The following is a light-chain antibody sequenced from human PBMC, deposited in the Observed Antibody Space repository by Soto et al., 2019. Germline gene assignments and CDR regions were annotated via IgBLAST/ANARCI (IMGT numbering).Light chain of an antibody. CDR3: QSSGSSISAL. Sequence: QSALTQPPSVSGAPGQWVTISCTGSSSNVGAGYDVHWYQQLPGTAPKLLIYGNSNRPSGVPDRFSGSKSGTSASLAITGLEAEEAADYCCQSSGSSISALFGGGTKLTVL. V-gene: IGLV1-40*01. CDR1: SSNVGAGYD. CDR2: GNS. J-gene: IGLJ2*01.